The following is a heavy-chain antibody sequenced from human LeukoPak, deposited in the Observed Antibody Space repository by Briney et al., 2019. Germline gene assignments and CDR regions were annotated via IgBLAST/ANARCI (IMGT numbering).Heavy chain of an antibody. CDR2: INPNSGGT. CDR1: GYTFTGYY. J-gene: IGHJ4*02. CDR3: ARDHYCSSTSCYDY. D-gene: IGHD2-2*01. V-gene: IGHV1-2*02. Sequence: ASVKVSCKASGYTFTGYYMHWVRQAPGQGLEWMGWINPNSGGTNYAQKFQGRVTMTRDTSISTAYMELSGLRSDDTAVYCCARDHYCSSTSCYDYWGQGTLVTVSS.